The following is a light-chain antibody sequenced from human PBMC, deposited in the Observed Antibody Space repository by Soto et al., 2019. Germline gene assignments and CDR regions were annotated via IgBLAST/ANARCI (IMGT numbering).Light chain of an antibody. CDR2: DND. CDR3: GTWDSGLSAGV. V-gene: IGLV1-51*01. Sequence: QSVLTQPPSASAAPGQKVTVSCSGSSSNIGNNYISWYQQLPGTAPKLLIYDNDKRPSGIPDRFSGSKSGTSATLGITGLQTGDEADYYCGTWDSGLSAGVFGGGTKVTVL. J-gene: IGLJ2*01. CDR1: SSNIGNNY.